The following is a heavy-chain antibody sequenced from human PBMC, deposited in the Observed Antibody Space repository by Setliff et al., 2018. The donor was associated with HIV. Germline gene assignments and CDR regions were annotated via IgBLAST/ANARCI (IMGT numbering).Heavy chain of an antibody. Sequence: SETLSLTCAVYGGSFRGYYWSWIRQPPGKGLEWIGEIKHSGSTNYNPSLKSRVTTSVDTSKNQFSLKLSSVTAADTAVYYCAREDYYYYGMDVWGQGTTVTVSS. CDR2: IKHSGST. CDR3: AREDYYYYGMDV. V-gene: IGHV4-34*01. J-gene: IGHJ6*02. CDR1: GGSFRGYY.